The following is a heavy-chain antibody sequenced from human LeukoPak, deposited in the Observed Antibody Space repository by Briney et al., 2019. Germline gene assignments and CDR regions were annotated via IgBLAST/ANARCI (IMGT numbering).Heavy chain of an antibody. CDR1: GFTFSSYW. CDR2: ISGSGGST. V-gene: IGHV3-23*01. J-gene: IGHJ4*02. CDR3: ARGSSGDIEVFDY. D-gene: IGHD2-15*01. Sequence: PGGSLRLSCAASGFTFSSYWMSWVRQAPGKGLEWVSAISGSGGSTYYADSVKGRFTISRDNSKNTLYLQMNSLRAEDTAVYYCARGSSGDIEVFDYWGQGTLVTVSS.